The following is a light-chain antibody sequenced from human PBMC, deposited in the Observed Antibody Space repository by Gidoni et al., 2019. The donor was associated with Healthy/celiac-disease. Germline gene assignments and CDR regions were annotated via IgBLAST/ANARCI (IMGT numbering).Light chain of an antibody. V-gene: IGLV3-25*02. CDR1: ALPKQY. CDR2: KDS. J-gene: IGLJ3*02. Sequence: SSELTPPPSVSVSPGQTARITCSGDALPKQYAYWYQQKPGQDPVLVIDKDSERPSGIPERVSGSSSGTTVTLTISGVQAEDEADYYCQSADSSGTYRGVFGGGTKLTVL. CDR3: QSADSSGTYRGV.